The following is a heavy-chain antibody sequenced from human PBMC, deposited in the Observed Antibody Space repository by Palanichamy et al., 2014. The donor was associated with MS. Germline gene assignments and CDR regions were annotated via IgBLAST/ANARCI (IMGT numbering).Heavy chain of an antibody. CDR1: IHLHRLL. CDR2: IDPNSGGT. D-gene: IGHD4-23*01. Sequence: GREXKKPGAVSEGLLQGFWIHLHRLLYALGATGPGQGLEWMGWIDPNSGGTNYAQKFQGRLTMTRDTSISTVYMDLSRLRSDDTALYYCARLVEYGGSYYFDYWGQGTLVTVSS. V-gene: IGHV1-2*02. CDR3: ARLVEYGGSYYFDY. J-gene: IGHJ4*02.